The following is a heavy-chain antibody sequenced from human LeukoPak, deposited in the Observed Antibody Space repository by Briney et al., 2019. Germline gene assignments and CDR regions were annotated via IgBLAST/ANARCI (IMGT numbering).Heavy chain of an antibody. CDR1: GFTFSSYS. Sequence: GGSPRLSCAASGFTFSSYSMNWVRQARGKWLEWVSSISSSSSYIYYADSVKGRFTISRDNAKNSLYVQMNSLRAEDTAVYYCAREVTTVVTRFFDYWGQGTLVTVSS. D-gene: IGHD4-23*01. V-gene: IGHV3-21*01. CDR3: AREVTTVVTRFFDY. CDR2: ISSSSSYI. J-gene: IGHJ4*02.